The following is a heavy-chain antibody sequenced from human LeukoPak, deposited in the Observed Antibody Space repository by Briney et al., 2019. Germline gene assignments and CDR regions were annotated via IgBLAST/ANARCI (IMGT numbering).Heavy chain of an antibody. Sequence: ASVKVSCKASGYTFTGFYVHWVRQAPGQGLEWMGWINPNSGGTNYAQRFQGRVTMTRDTSISTAYMELSSLRSEDTAVYYCARGPGLSGKDFDYWGQGTLVTVSS. D-gene: IGHD3-10*01. J-gene: IGHJ4*02. CDR1: GYTFTGFY. CDR3: ARGPGLSGKDFDY. CDR2: INPNSGGT. V-gene: IGHV1-2*02.